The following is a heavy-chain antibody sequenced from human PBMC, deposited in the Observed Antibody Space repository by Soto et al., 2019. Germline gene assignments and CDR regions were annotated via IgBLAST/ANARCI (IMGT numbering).Heavy chain of an antibody. Sequence: GGSLRLSCAASGFTFSSYSMNWVRQAPGKGLEWVSSISSSSSYIYYADSVKGRFTISRDNAKNSLYLQMNSLRAEDTAVYYCARDYGDYEGEGAFDIWGQGTMVTVSS. CDR3: ARDYGDYEGEGAFDI. D-gene: IGHD4-17*01. J-gene: IGHJ3*02. V-gene: IGHV3-21*01. CDR1: GFTFSSYS. CDR2: ISSSSSYI.